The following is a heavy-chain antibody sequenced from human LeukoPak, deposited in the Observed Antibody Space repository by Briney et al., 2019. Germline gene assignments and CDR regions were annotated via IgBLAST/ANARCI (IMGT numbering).Heavy chain of an antibody. CDR1: GYTFTGYY. V-gene: IGHV1-18*04. J-gene: IGHJ5*02. D-gene: IGHD3-10*01. CDR3: ARTRRGPTYNWFDP. Sequence: ASVKVSCKASGYTFTGYYMHWVRQAPGQGLEWMGWISAYNGNTNYAQKLQGRVTMTTDTSTSTAYMELRSLRSDDTAVYYCARTRRGPTYNWFDPWGQGTLVTVSS. CDR2: ISAYNGNT.